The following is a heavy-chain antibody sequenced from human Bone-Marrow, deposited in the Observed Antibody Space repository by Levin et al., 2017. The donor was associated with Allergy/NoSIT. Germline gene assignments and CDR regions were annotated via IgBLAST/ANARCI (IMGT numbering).Heavy chain of an antibody. CDR3: ARGELGSGYLFDY. Sequence: GESLKISCKTPGYTFTSFDINWVRQATGQGLEWMGWMYPNSDNAGYAQKFQGRVTMTRNTSISTAYMELSSLRSEDTAIYYCARGELGSGYLFDYWGQGTLVTVSS. D-gene: IGHD5-12*01. CDR1: GYTFTSFD. J-gene: IGHJ4*02. CDR2: MYPNSDNA. V-gene: IGHV1-8*01.